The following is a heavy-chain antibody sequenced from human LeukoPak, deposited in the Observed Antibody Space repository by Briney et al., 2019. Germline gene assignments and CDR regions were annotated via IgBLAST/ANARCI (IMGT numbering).Heavy chain of an antibody. CDR2: IYHSGST. D-gene: IGHD3-22*01. J-gene: IGHJ6*03. CDR3: ARENYYDSSGYYPETYYYYYYYMDV. Sequence: SETLSLTCTVSGYSISSGYYWGCIRQPPGKGLEWIGSIYHSGSTYYNPSLKGRFTISLNTSKNQFSLKLSPVTAADTAVYYCARENYYDSSGYYPETYYYYYYYMDVWGKGTTVTVSS. V-gene: IGHV4-38-2*02. CDR1: GYSISSGYY.